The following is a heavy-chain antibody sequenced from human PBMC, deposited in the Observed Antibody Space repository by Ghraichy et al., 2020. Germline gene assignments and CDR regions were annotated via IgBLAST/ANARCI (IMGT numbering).Heavy chain of an antibody. CDR1: GFTFSNSW. Sequence: GGSLRLSCAASGFTFSNSWMSWVRQAPGKGLEWVGRIKSKTDGGTTDYAAPVKGRFTISRDDSKNTLYLQMNSLKTEDTAVYYCNQRVAGPEILMAYWGEGRLATVSS. J-gene: IGHJ4*02. V-gene: IGHV3-15*01. CDR2: IKSKTDGGTT. CDR3: NQRVAGPEILMAY. D-gene: IGHD6-19*01.